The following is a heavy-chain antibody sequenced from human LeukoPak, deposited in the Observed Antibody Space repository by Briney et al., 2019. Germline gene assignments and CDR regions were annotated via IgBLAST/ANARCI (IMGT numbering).Heavy chain of an antibody. CDR1: GGSISSSSYY. CDR3: ARTVAGKGTDI. V-gene: IGHV4-39*01. D-gene: IGHD6-19*01. J-gene: IGHJ3*02. Sequence: SETLSLTCTVSGGSISSSSYYWGWIRQPPGKGLEWIGSIYYSGSTYYNPSLKSRVTISVDTSKNQFSLKLSPVTAADTAVYYCARTVAGKGTDIWGQGTMVTVSS. CDR2: IYYSGST.